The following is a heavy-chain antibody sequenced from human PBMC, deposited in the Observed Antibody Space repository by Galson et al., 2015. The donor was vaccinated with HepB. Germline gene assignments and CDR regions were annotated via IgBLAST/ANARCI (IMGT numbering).Heavy chain of an antibody. D-gene: IGHD1-1*01. CDR2: ISYDANNK. CDR3: AKGSHNWNDYDMDV. V-gene: IGHV3-30*18. J-gene: IGHJ6*02. Sequence: SLRLSCAASGFTFSSYGMHWVRQAPGKGLEWVAAISYDANNKYYADSVKGQFTISRDNSKNTLYLQMNSLRAEDTAVYYCAKGSHNWNDYDMDVWGQGTTVIVSS. CDR1: GFTFSSYG.